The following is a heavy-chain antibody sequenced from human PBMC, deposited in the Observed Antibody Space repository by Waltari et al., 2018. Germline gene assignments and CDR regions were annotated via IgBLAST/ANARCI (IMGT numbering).Heavy chain of an antibody. J-gene: IGHJ4*02. Sequence: QVQLQESGPGLVKPSETLSLTCSVSGYSISSGYYWGWIRQPPGKGLEWIGSIYHSGITFYNPSLKSRGTISVDTAKNQFSLKLSSVTAADTAVYYCAIDTPAPRITGATSVDYWGQGTLVTVSS. CDR1: GYSISSGYY. D-gene: IGHD1-20*01. CDR2: IYHSGIT. CDR3: AIDTPAPRITGATSVDY. V-gene: IGHV4-38-2*02.